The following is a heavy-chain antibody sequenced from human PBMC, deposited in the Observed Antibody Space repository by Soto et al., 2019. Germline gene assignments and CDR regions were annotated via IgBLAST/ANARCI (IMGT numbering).Heavy chain of an antibody. J-gene: IGHJ6*02. V-gene: IGHV3-33*06. CDR1: GFTFSSYG. Sequence: QVQLVESGGGVVQPGRSLRLSCAASGFTFSSYGMHWVRQAPGKGLEWVAVIWYDGSNKYYADSVKGRFTISRDNSKNTLYLQMNSLRAEDTAVYYCAKEQVGGAAAGWYYYYYYGMDVWGQGTTVTVSS. CDR3: AKEQVGGAAAGWYYYYYYGMDV. CDR2: IWYDGSNK. D-gene: IGHD6-13*01.